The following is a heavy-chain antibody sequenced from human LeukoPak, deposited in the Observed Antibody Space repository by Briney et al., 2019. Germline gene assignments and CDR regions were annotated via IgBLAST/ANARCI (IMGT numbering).Heavy chain of an antibody. CDR1: GFTFSDHY. CDR3: ARGSLYYEAIDY. D-gene: IGHD3-22*01. J-gene: IGHJ4*02. CDR2: TRNKANSYTT. V-gene: IGHV3-72*01. Sequence: GGSLRLSCAASGFTFSDHYMDWVRQAPGKGLEWVGRTRNKANSYTTEYAASVKGRFTISRDDSKNSLYLQMNSLKTEDTAVYYCARGSLYYEAIDYWGQGTLVTVSS.